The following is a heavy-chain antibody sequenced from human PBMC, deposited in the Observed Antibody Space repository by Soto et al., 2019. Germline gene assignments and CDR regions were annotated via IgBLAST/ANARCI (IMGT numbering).Heavy chain of an antibody. D-gene: IGHD3-22*01. V-gene: IGHV4-39*07. J-gene: IGHJ4*02. CDR1: GGSISSSSYY. CDR3: ARAPYDSSGYPCLDY. Sequence: SETLSLTCTVSGGSISSSSYYWGWIRQPPGKGLDWIGSVYYSGSTSYNPSLKSRVTISLDTSKNQVSLKLSSVTAADTAVYYCARAPYDSSGYPCLDYWGQGTLVTVSS. CDR2: VYYSGST.